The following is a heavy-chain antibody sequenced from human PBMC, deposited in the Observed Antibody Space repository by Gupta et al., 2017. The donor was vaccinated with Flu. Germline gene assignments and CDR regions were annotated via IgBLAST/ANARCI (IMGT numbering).Heavy chain of an antibody. CDR1: GYTFTGNY. V-gene: IGHV1-2*02. Sequence: QVQLVQSGAEVTKPGASVRVSCQASGYTFTGNYIPWVRQAPGHGLEWIGWNNPNSDVTNYAQKFQGRVTMTKDRNITTAYMELSSLRSDDTAVYYCARDRSGAPQRGTTWSYNWFDPWGQGTLVTVSS. CDR2: NNPNSDVT. D-gene: IGHD1-26*01. CDR3: ARDRSGAPQRGTTWSYNWFDP. J-gene: IGHJ5*02.